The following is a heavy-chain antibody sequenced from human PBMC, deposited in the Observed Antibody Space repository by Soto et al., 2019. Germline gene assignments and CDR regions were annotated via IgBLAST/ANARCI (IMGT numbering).Heavy chain of an antibody. J-gene: IGHJ4*02. CDR3: ASTGSSGTFDY. Sequence: IRQPPGKGLEWIGSIYYSGSTYYNPSLKSRVTISVDTSKNQFSLKLSSVTAADTAVYYCASTGSSGTFDYWGQGTLVTVSS. D-gene: IGHD6-13*01. CDR2: IYYSGST. V-gene: IGHV4-39*01.